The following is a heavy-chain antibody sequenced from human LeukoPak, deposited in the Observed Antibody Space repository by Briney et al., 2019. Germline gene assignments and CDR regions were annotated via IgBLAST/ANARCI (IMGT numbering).Heavy chain of an antibody. D-gene: IGHD1-26*01. CDR3: ARDDRLVGATTDGQGGDY. J-gene: IGHJ4*02. Sequence: PGRSLRPSCAASGFTFDDYAMSWVRQAPGKGLEWVPGINWNGGSTGYADSVKGRFTISRDNAKNSLYLQMHSLRAEDTALYYCARDDRLVGATTDGQGGDYWGQGTLVTVSS. V-gene: IGHV3-20*04. CDR1: GFTFDDYA. CDR2: INWNGGST.